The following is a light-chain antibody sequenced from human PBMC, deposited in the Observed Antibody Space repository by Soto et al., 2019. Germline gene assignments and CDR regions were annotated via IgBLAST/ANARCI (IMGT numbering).Light chain of an antibody. V-gene: IGKV3D-15*01. CDR3: QQYNNWPPWT. J-gene: IGKJ1*01. Sequence: EIVLTQSPATLSLSPGERATLSCRASQSVSSYLAWYQQKPGQAPRLLIYGASNRATGIPARFSGSGSGTEFNLTISSLQSEDFAVYYCQQYNNWPPWTFGQGTKVDIK. CDR1: QSVSSY. CDR2: GAS.